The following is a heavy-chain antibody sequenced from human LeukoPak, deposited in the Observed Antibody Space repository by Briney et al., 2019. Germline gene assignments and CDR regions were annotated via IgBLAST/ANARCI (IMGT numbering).Heavy chain of an antibody. Sequence: NASETLSLTCTVSGGSISSGGYYWSWIRQPPGKGLEWIGYIYYSGSTNYNPSLKSRVTISVDTSKNQFSLKLSSVTAADTAVYYCARQGSSWYIDYWGQGTLVTVSS. D-gene: IGHD6-13*01. V-gene: IGHV4-61*08. J-gene: IGHJ4*02. CDR1: GGSISSGGYY. CDR2: IYYSGST. CDR3: ARQGSSWYIDY.